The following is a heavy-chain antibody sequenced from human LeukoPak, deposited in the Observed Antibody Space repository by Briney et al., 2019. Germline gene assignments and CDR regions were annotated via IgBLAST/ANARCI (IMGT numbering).Heavy chain of an antibody. CDR3: ARDGESRFWDY. CDR1: GGSISSGGYY. V-gene: IGHV4-31*03. CDR2: IYYSGST. J-gene: IGHJ4*02. Sequence: SETLSLTCTVSGGSISSGGYYWSWIRQYPGKGLEWIGYIYYSGSTYYNPSLKSRVTISVDTFKNQFSLKLSSVTAADTAVYYCARDGESRFWDYWGQGTLVTVSS. D-gene: IGHD3-3*01.